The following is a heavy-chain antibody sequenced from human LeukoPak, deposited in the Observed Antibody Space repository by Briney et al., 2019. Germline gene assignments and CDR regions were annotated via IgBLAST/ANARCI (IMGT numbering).Heavy chain of an antibody. J-gene: IGHJ4*02. CDR3: AKHGGGYDSSGYRPIDY. CDR2: IYTSGST. V-gene: IGHV4-4*07. D-gene: IGHD3-22*01. CDR1: GGSLSSYY. Sequence: SETLSLTCTVSGGSLSSYYWSWIRQPAGRGLEWVGCIYTSGSTNNNPSPTSGVTIPLATPKNQFSLKLSSVTAGETAVYSCAKHGGGYDSSGYRPIDYWGQGTLVTVSS.